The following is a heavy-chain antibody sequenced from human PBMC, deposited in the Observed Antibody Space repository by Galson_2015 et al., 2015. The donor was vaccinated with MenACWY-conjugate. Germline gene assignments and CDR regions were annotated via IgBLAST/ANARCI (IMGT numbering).Heavy chain of an antibody. CDR3: ARSQKSPDSNYVG. J-gene: IGHJ4*02. CDR2: IIPILGIA. D-gene: IGHD4-11*01. Sequence: SVKVSCKASGGTFSSYAISWVRQAPGQGLEWMGRIIPILGIANYAQKFQGRVTITADKSTSTAYMELSSLRSEDTAVYYCARSQKSPDSNYVGWGQGTLVTVSS. V-gene: IGHV1-69*04. CDR1: GGTFSSYA.